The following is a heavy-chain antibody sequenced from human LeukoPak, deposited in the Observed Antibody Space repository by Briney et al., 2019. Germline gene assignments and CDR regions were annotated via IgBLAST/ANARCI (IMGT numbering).Heavy chain of an antibody. J-gene: IGHJ6*03. CDR1: GFTFSSYG. Sequence: QTGGSLRLSCAASGFTFSSYGMHWVRQAPGKGLEWVAVISYDGSNKYYADSVKGRFTISRDNSKNTLYLQMNSLRAEDTAVYYCAKDYSELGGYYYYMDVWGKGTTVTVSS. CDR3: AKDYSELGGYYYYMDV. D-gene: IGHD7-27*01. CDR2: ISYDGSNK. V-gene: IGHV3-30*18.